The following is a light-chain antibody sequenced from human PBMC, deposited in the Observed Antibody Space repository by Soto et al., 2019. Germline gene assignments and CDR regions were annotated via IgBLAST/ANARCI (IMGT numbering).Light chain of an antibody. Sequence: QTVVTQEPSFSVSPGGTVTLTCGLRSGSVSTSYYPSWYQQTPGQAPRTLIYSTNTRSSGVPDRFSGSILGNKAALTITGAHADDESDYYCVLYMGSGISVFGGGTKLTVL. J-gene: IGLJ2*01. CDR2: STN. V-gene: IGLV8-61*01. CDR1: SGSVSTSYY. CDR3: VLYMGSGISV.